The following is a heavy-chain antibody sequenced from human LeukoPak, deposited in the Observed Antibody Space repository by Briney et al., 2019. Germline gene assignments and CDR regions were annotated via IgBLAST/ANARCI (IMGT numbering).Heavy chain of an antibody. V-gene: IGHV4-59*01. CDR2: IYYSGST. J-gene: IGHJ4*02. Sequence: SETLSLTCTVSGGSISTYYWSWIRQPPGKGLEWIGYIYYSGSTNYNPSLKSRVTMSVDTSKNQFSLKLSSVTAADTAVYYCARGDTMNRGARLFDYWGQGTLVTVSS. CDR1: GGSISTYY. D-gene: IGHD3-10*01. CDR3: ARGDTMNRGARLFDY.